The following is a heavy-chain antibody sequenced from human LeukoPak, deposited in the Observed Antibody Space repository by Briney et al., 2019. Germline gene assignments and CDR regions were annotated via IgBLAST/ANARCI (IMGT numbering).Heavy chain of an antibody. CDR2: INHSGST. CDR3: AREVLTGYYSHYFDY. D-gene: IGHD3-9*01. J-gene: IGHJ4*02. V-gene: IGHV4-34*01. Sequence: SETLSLTCAVYGGSFSGYYWSWIRQPPGKGLEWIGEINHSGSTNYNPSLKSRVTISVDTSENQFSLKLSSVTAADTAVYYCAREVLTGYYSHYFDYWGQGTLVTVSS. CDR1: GGSFSGYY.